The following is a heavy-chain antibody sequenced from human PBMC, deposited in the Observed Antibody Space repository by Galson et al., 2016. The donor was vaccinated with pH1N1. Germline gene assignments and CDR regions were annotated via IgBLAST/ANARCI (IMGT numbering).Heavy chain of an antibody. CDR3: AKMMATAIGPWGEQNWYLGL. D-gene: IGHD2-21*02. V-gene: IGHV3-74*01. CDR1: GFTFSGHW. CDR2: INEVGTST. J-gene: IGHJ2*01. Sequence: SLRLSCAASGFTFSGHWMHWVRHLPGKGLEWVARINEVGTSTSYADSVKGRFTISRDNSKSTLYLQMDHLRVDDTAVYFCAKMMATAIGPWGEQNWYLGLWGRGTSVTVAS.